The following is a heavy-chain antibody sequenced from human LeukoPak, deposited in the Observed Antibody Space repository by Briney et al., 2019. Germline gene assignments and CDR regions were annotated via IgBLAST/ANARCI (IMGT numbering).Heavy chain of an antibody. Sequence: GASVKVSCKASGYTFTGYYMNWVRQAPGQGLEWMGWINPNSGGTNYAQKFQGRVTMTRDTSISTAYMELSRLRSDDTAVYYCARDWTVDIVATGFFDYWGQGTLVTVSS. CDR2: INPNSGGT. V-gene: IGHV1-2*02. J-gene: IGHJ4*02. CDR3: ARDWTVDIVATGFFDY. CDR1: GYTFTGYY. D-gene: IGHD5-12*01.